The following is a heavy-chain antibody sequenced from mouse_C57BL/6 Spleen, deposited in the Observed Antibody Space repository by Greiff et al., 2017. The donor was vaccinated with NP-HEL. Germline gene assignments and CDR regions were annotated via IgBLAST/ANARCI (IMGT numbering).Heavy chain of an antibody. Sequence: VKLQESGAELARPGASVKLSCKASGYTFTSHGISWVKQRTGQGLEWIGEIYPRSGNTYYNEKFKGKATLTADKSSSTAYMELRSLTSEDSAVYFCARFIYYYGSSSYAMDYWGQGTSVTVSS. D-gene: IGHD1-1*01. CDR1: GYTFTSHG. V-gene: IGHV1-81*01. CDR3: ARFIYYYGSSSYAMDY. CDR2: IYPRSGNT. J-gene: IGHJ4*01.